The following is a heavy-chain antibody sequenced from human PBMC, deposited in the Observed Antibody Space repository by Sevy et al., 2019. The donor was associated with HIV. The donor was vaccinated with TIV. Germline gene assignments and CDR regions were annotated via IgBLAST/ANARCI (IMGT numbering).Heavy chain of an antibody. CDR1: GFTVSSNY. Sequence: GGSLRLSCAASGFTVSSNYMSWVRQAPGKGLEWVSVIYSGGSTYYADSVKGRFTISRDNSKNTLYLQMNSLRAEDTAVYYCARLYKLKRPQGVSIYFDYWGQGTLVTVSS. J-gene: IGHJ4*02. D-gene: IGHD2-2*02. V-gene: IGHV3-53*01. CDR2: IYSGGST. CDR3: ARLYKLKRPQGVSIYFDY.